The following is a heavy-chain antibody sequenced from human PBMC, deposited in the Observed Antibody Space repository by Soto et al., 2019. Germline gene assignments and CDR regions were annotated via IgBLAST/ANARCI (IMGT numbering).Heavy chain of an antibody. CDR3: AGDIPSGSYRFDY. D-gene: IGHD1-26*01. J-gene: IGHJ4*02. CDR2: IYYSGRT. Sequence: QVQLQESGPGLVKPSETLSLTCTVSGGSISDHPWSWIRQSPGKGLEWIGYIYYSGRTVYNPSLKSRVIRSLDTSKNQFSLKLTSVTATDTAVYYCAGDIPSGSYRFDYWGQGALVIVFS. CDR1: GGSISDHP. V-gene: IGHV4-59*08.